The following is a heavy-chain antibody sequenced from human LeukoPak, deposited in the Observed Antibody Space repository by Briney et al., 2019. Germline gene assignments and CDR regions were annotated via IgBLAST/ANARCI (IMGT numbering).Heavy chain of an antibody. CDR1: RVTFSSYG. D-gene: IGHD2-15*01. J-gene: IGHJ4*02. Sequence: PGRSLRLSCAASRVTFSSYGMNSVRQAPGKGLEWVSSISSSSSYIYYADSVKGRFTISRDNAKNSLYLQMNSLRPEDTAVYYYARETSRRGGHDYWGQGTLVTVSS. V-gene: IGHV3-21*01. CDR2: ISSSSSYI. CDR3: ARETSRRGGHDY.